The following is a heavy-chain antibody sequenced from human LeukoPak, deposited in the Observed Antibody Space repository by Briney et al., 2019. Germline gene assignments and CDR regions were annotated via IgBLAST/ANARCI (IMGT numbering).Heavy chain of an antibody. V-gene: IGHV4-34*01. Sequence: PSDTLSLTCAVYGGSFSGYYWNWIRQPPGKGLEWIGEINHSGSTNYNPSLKSRVTISVDTSKNQLSLKLSSVTAADTAVYHCARGKMRRSTSCYDYWGQGTVVTVSS. CDR3: ARGKMRRSTSCYDY. J-gene: IGHJ4*02. CDR2: INHSGST. D-gene: IGHD2-2*01. CDR1: GGSFSGYY.